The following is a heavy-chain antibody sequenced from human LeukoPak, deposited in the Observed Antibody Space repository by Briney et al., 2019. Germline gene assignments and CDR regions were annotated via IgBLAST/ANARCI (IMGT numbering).Heavy chain of an antibody. Sequence: GASVKVSCKASGYTFTSYGINWVRQAPGQGLEWMGWISAYNSNTHYAQKLQGRVTMTTDTSTSTAYMEVRSLRSDDTAAYYCARDLRSSGWYLDPWGQGTLVTVSS. CDR1: GYTFTSYG. D-gene: IGHD6-19*01. CDR3: ARDLRSSGWYLDP. V-gene: IGHV1-18*01. CDR2: ISAYNSNT. J-gene: IGHJ5*02.